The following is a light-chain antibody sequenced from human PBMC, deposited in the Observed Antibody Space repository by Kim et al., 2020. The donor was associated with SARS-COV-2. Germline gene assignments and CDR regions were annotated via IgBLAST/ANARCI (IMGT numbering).Light chain of an antibody. Sequence: PGKKARYTGGGNSVGSKRGRWYQQMPGQAPVQVISYDGDRPSGIPERFSGSNSGNTATLTISRVEAGDEADYYCQVWDSSSDHRVVFGGGTQLTVL. J-gene: IGLJ2*01. V-gene: IGLV3-21*04. CDR2: YDG. CDR3: QVWDSSSDHRVV. CDR1: SVGSKR.